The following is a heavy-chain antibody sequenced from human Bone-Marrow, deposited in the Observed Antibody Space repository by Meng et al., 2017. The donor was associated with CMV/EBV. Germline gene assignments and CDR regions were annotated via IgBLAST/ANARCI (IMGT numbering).Heavy chain of an antibody. CDR2: IYSGGST. J-gene: IGHJ5*02. CDR3: ARVRNYVSWFDP. Sequence: GESLKISCAASGFTVSSNYMSWVRQAPGKGLEWVSVIYSGGSTYYADSVKGRFTISRDNSKNTLYLQMNSLRAEDTAVYYCARVRNYVSWFDPWGQGTLVTVSS. D-gene: IGHD1-7*01. CDR1: GFTVSSNY. V-gene: IGHV3-53*01.